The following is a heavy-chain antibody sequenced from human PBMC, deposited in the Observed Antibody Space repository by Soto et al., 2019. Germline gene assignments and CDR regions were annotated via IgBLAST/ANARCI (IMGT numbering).Heavy chain of an antibody. CDR1: GYTFTSYG. J-gene: IGHJ5*02. CDR3: AREDSSADYGSWNLNPGGWFDP. Sequence: ASVKVSCKASGYTFTSYGISWVRQAPGQGLEWMGWISAYNGNTNYAQKLQGRVTMTTDTSTSTAYMELRSLRSDDTAVYYCAREDSSADYGSWNLNPGGWFDPWGQGTLVT. V-gene: IGHV1-18*01. D-gene: IGHD4-17*01. CDR2: ISAYNGNT.